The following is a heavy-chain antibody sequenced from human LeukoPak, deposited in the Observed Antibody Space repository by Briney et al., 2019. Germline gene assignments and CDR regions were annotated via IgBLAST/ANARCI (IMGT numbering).Heavy chain of an antibody. CDR3: ARGRYCSADICSGGDAFDI. CDR2: IYTRGST. D-gene: IGHD2-15*01. J-gene: IGHJ3*02. CDR1: GGSINNYY. Sequence: RPSETLSLTCTASGGSINNYYWSWIRQPAGKELEWIGRIYTRGSTNYNPSLKSRVTVSVDTSKNQFSLKLSSVTAADTAVYYCARGRYCSADICSGGDAFDIWGQGTMVPVSS. V-gene: IGHV4-4*07.